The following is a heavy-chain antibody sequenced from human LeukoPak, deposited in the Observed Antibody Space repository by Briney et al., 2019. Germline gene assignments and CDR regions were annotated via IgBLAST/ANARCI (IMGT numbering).Heavy chain of an antibody. CDR3: AREEVAGTYYFDY. CDR2: IIPILGIA. J-gene: IGHJ4*02. CDR1: GGTFSSYA. V-gene: IGHV1-69*04. Sequence: SVKVSCKASGGTFSSYAISWVRQASGQGLEWMGRIIPILGIANYAQKFQGRVTITADKSTSTAYMELSSLRSEDTAVYYCAREEVAGTYYFDYWGQGTLVTVSS. D-gene: IGHD6-19*01.